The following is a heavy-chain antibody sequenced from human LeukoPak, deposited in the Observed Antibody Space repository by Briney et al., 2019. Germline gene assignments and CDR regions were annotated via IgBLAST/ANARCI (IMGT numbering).Heavy chain of an antibody. CDR1: GFTFSVSW. CDR3: ARGGTTFEH. Sequence: GGSLRLSCAASGFTFSVSWMSWVRQAPGKGLEWVANIKYDGSEEYYVDSVKGRFTISRDNAKNSLYLQMNSLRAEDTAVYYCARGGTTFEHWGQGTLVTVSS. V-gene: IGHV3-7*01. J-gene: IGHJ4*02. CDR2: IKYDGSEE. D-gene: IGHD1-1*01.